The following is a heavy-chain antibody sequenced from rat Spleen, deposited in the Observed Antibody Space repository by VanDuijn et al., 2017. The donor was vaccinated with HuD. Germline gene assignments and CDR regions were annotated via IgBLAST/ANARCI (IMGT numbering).Heavy chain of an antibody. CDR2: INSPGSA. CDR3: ARWGSGDYFDY. CDR1: GYSITRGYG. Sequence: EVQLQESGPGLVKPSQSLSLTCSVTGYSITRGYGWNWIRKFPGNKLEWMGHINSPGSASYNPRLKSKIPITRDPSKNRFFLHLTSVTAEDTATYYCARWGSGDYFDYWGQGVMVTVSS. D-gene: IGHD1-1*01. V-gene: IGHV3-3*01. J-gene: IGHJ2*01.